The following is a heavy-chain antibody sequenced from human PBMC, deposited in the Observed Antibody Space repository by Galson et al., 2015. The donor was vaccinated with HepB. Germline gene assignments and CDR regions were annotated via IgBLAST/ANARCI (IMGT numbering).Heavy chain of an antibody. D-gene: IGHD6-19*01. J-gene: IGHJ4*02. CDR2: INAGNGNT. Sequence: SVKVSCKASGYTFTSYAVHWVRQAPGQRLEWMGWINAGNGNTKYSQKFQGRVTITRDTSASTAYMELSSLRSEDTAVYYCARDYAVAGVYFDYWGQGTLVTVSS. CDR3: ARDYAVAGVYFDY. CDR1: GYTFTSYA. V-gene: IGHV1-3*01.